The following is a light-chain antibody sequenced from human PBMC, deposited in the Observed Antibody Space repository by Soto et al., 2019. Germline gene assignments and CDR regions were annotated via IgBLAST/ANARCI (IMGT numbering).Light chain of an antibody. J-gene: IGKJ1*01. CDR1: QTVNSNY. Sequence: EIVLTQTPDIVSLSPGERAILSCRASQTVNSNYLAWYQQRHGQAPRLLIYGGSNRARGIPDRFGGSGSGTDFTLTISRLEPEDFAVYYCQQYHFSPETFGQGTKVDIK. V-gene: IGKV3-20*01. CDR2: GGS. CDR3: QQYHFSPET.